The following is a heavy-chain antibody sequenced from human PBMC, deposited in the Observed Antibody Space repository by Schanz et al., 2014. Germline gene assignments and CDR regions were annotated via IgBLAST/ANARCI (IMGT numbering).Heavy chain of an antibody. J-gene: IGHJ1*01. CDR2: ITYDGSNK. V-gene: IGHV3-30*19. Sequence: QAQLVESGGGVAQPGGSLRLSCAASGFSFSGYGMHWVRQAPGKGLEWVAAITYDGSNKYYAESVKGRFAISRDNSKDTLYLQMNSLRTEDTAVYYCAGGMTGVIVVAARGYFQHWGQGTLVTVSS. CDR1: GFSFSGYG. D-gene: IGHD6-19*01. CDR3: AGGMTGVIVVAARGYFQH.